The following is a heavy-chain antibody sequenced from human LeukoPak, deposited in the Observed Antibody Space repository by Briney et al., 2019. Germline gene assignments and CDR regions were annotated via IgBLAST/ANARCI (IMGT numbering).Heavy chain of an antibody. J-gene: IGHJ3*02. CDR3: ATPMGQVRRGLYAFDI. CDR2: IYYSGST. D-gene: IGHD3-10*01. V-gene: IGHV4-59*01. Sequence: SETLSLTCTVSGGSISSYYWSWIRQPPGKGLEWIGYIYYSGSTNYNPSLKSRVTISVDTSKNQFSLKLSSVTAADTAVYYCATPMGQVRRGLYAFDIWGQGTMVTVSS. CDR1: GGSISSYY.